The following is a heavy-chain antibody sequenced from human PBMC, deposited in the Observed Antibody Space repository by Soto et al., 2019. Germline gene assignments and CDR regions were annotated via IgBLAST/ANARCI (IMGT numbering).Heavy chain of an antibody. J-gene: IGHJ4*02. D-gene: IGHD5-18*01. Sequence: ESGGGVVQPGRSLRLSCAASGFTFSSYAMHWVRQAPGKGLEWVAGISYDGSNKYYADSVKGRFTISRDNSKNTLYLQMNSRRAEDTAVYYCARDPGREGIQLWLLGFDYWGQGTLVTVSS. CDR3: ARDPGREGIQLWLLGFDY. V-gene: IGHV3-30-3*01. CDR1: GFTFSSYA. CDR2: ISYDGSNK.